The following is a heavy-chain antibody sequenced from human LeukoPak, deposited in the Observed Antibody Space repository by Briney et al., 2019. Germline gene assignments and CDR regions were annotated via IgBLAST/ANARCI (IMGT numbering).Heavy chain of an antibody. Sequence: ASVKVSCKPSGDTFTDYYVHWVRQAPGQGLEWMGVITPSGDSTYAQKFEGRLTLTRDMSTSTVYMELSSLRSEDTAVYFCARSPLTIIVVVGLSGWGQGTLVTVSS. V-gene: IGHV1-46*01. CDR2: ITPSGDST. J-gene: IGHJ4*02. CDR3: ARSPLTIIVVVGLSG. D-gene: IGHD3-22*01. CDR1: GDTFTDYY.